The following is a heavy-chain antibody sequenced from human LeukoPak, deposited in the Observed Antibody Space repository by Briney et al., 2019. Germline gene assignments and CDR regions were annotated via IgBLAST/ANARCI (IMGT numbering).Heavy chain of an antibody. D-gene: IGHD3-22*01. CDR2: TRNKANSYTT. Sequence: GGSLRLSCAASGFTFSDHYMDWVRQAPGKGLEWVGRTRNKANSYTTEYAASVKGRFTISRDDSKNSLYLQMNSLKTEDTAVYYCARNPYYYDSSGYQAWGQGTLATVSS. CDR1: GFTFSDHY. CDR3: ARNPYYYDSSGYQA. V-gene: IGHV3-72*01. J-gene: IGHJ4*02.